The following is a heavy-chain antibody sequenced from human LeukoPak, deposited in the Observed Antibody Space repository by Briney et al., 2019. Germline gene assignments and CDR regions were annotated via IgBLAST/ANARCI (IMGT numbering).Heavy chain of an antibody. CDR1: GGSISSSSYY. CDR3: ARPQGRYDSSGYYYVPDAFDI. V-gene: IGHV4-39*01. Sequence: SETLSLTCTVSGGSISSSSYYWGWIRQPPGKGLEWIGSIYYSGSTYYNPSLKSRVTISVDTSKNQFSLKLSSVTAADTAVYYCARPQGRYDSSGYYYVPDAFDIWGQGTMVTASS. CDR2: IYYSGST. D-gene: IGHD3-22*01. J-gene: IGHJ3*02.